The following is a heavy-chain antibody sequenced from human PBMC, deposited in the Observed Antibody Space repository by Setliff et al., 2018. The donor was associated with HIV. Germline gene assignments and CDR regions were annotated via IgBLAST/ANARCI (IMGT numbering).Heavy chain of an antibody. CDR3: VSVPDY. V-gene: IGHV4-30-2*01. D-gene: IGHD3-10*02. CDR1: GGSMNSGGYS. CDR2: IYHSGSA. J-gene: IGHJ4*02. Sequence: TLSLTCAVSGGSMNSGGYSWSWIRQPPGKGLEWIGYIYHSGSAIYNPSLNSRVIISADRSKNQFSLKVNSVTAADTAVYYCVSVPDYWGPGTLVTVSS.